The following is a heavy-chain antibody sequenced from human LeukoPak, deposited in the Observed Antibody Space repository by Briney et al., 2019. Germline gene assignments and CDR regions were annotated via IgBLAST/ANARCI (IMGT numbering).Heavy chain of an antibody. D-gene: IGHD5-12*01. V-gene: IGHV3-15*01. CDR2: IKSKADGGTT. Sequence: GGSLRLSCAASGFTFSNAWMSWVRQAPGKGLEWIGRIKSKADGGTTDYAAPVKGRFTLSRDDSKSTLHLQMNSLKAEDTAVYYCTTPRRYSLDYWGQGTLVTVSS. J-gene: IGHJ4*02. CDR3: TTPRRYSLDY. CDR1: GFTFSNAW.